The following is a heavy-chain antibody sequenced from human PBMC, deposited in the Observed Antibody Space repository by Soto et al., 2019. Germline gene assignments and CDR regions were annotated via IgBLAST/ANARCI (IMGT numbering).Heavy chain of an antibody. Sequence: PGGSLRLSSAASGFTFSSYSMNWVRQAPGKGLEWVSSISSSSSYIYYADSVKGRFTISRDNAKNSLYLQMNSLRAEDTAVYYCARGPRYSSSWYDYYYYYGMDVWGQGTTVTVSS. CDR1: GFTFSSYS. D-gene: IGHD6-13*01. V-gene: IGHV3-21*01. CDR2: ISSSSSYI. J-gene: IGHJ6*02. CDR3: ARGPRYSSSWYDYYYYYGMDV.